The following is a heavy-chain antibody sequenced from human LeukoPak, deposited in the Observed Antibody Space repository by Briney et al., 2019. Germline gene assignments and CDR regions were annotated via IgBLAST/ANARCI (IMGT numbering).Heavy chain of an antibody. D-gene: IGHD6-19*01. Sequence: GASVKVSCKASGYTFTSYGISWVRQAPGQGLEWMGWISAYNGNTNYAQKLQSRVTMTTDTSTSTAYIELRSLRSDDTAVYYCARGQDVAVAGTSYYFDYWGQGTLVTVSS. V-gene: IGHV1-18*01. CDR1: GYTFTSYG. J-gene: IGHJ4*02. CDR2: ISAYNGNT. CDR3: ARGQDVAVAGTSYYFDY.